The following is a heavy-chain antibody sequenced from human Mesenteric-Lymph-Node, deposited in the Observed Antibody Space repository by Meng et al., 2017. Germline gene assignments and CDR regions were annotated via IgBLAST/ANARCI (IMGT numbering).Heavy chain of an antibody. D-gene: IGHD3-10*01. J-gene: IGHJ4*02. V-gene: IGHV3-21*01. CDR2: ISSSSSYI. Sequence: GESLKISCAASGFTFSSYSMNWVRQAPGKGLEWVSSISSSSSYIYYADSVKGRFTISRDNSKNTLYLQMNSLRAEDTAVYYCARAGVPYWGQGTLVNVSS. CDR3: ARAGVPY. CDR1: GFTFSSYS.